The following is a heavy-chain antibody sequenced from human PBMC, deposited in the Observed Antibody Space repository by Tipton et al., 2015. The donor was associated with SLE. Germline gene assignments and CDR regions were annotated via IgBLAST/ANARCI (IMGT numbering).Heavy chain of an antibody. Sequence: TLSLTCAVSGGSFTMYYWSWIRQSAGKGLEWIAEINHSGSTNYNPSLKSRVTLSTDTSKNQISLRLSSVTAADTAVYYCASWNRYSYGYNWFDPWGQGTLVTVSS. CDR3: ASWNRYSYGYNWFDP. V-gene: IGHV4-34*01. J-gene: IGHJ5*02. CDR2: INHSGST. D-gene: IGHD5-18*01. CDR1: GGSFTMYY.